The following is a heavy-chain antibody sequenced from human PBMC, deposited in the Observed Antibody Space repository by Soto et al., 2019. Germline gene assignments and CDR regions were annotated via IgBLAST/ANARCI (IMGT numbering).Heavy chain of an antibody. V-gene: IGHV3-15*01. CDR3: TTDGASGGTDSYYFDY. D-gene: IGHD1-26*01. J-gene: IGHJ4*02. Sequence: GGSLRLSCAASGFSFSNVKMTWVRQVPGKGLEWVARIKSKTDGGATDYAAPVKGRFTISRDDSKNTVYLQMNSLETEDTAMYYCTTDGASGGTDSYYFDYWGQGA. CDR1: GFSFSNVK. CDR2: IKSKTDGGAT.